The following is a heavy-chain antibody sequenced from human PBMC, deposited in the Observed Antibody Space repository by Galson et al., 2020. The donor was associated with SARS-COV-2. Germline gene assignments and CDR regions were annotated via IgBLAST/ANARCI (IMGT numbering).Heavy chain of an antibody. Sequence: SETLSLTCAVSGTSISSGSYSWNWIRQPPGKGLEWIGYIYHSGSTYYNPSLKSRVTISVDTSKNQFSLRLSSVTAADTAVYYCARLPYGEYAPGAFDIWGPGTRGT. D-gene: IGHD4-17*01. CDR1: GTSISSGSYS. CDR3: ARLPYGEYAPGAFDI. V-gene: IGHV4-30-2*01. CDR2: IYHSGST. J-gene: IGHJ3*02.